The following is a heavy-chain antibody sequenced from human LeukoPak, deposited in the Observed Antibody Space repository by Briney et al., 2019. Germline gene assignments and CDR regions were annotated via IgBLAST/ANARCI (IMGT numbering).Heavy chain of an antibody. Sequence: ASVKVSCKASGYTFTSYDINWVRQATGQGLEWMGWMNPNSGNTGYAQKFQGRVTMTRNTSISTAYMELSSLRSEDTAVYYCARGRKTQLWYNNWFDPWGQGTLVTVSS. CDR3: ARGRKTQLWYNNWFDP. J-gene: IGHJ5*02. V-gene: IGHV1-8*01. CDR1: GYTFTSYD. D-gene: IGHD5-18*01. CDR2: MNPNSGNT.